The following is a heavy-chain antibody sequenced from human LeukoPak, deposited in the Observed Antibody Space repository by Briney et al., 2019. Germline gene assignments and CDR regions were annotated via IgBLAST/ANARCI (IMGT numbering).Heavy chain of an antibody. CDR2: ISAYNGNT. J-gene: IGHJ4*02. D-gene: IGHD6-19*01. CDR3: ARGLEFRVLTYSSLGFVDY. V-gene: IGHV1-18*01. CDR1: GYTFTSYG. Sequence: ASVKVSCKASGYTFTSYGISWVRQAPGQGLEWMGWISAYNGNTNYAQKFQGRVTMTTDTSTSTAYMDLRSLRSDDTAVYYCARGLEFRVLTYSSLGFVDYWGQGTLVTVSS.